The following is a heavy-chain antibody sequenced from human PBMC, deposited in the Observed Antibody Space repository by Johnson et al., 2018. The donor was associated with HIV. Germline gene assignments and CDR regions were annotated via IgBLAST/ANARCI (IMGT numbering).Heavy chain of an antibody. CDR1: GFTFSSYA. J-gene: IGHJ3*02. V-gene: IGHV3-30*04. D-gene: IGHD4-17*01. Sequence: LVESGGGVVQPGRSLRLSCAASGFTFSSYAMHWVRQAPGKGLEWVAVISYDGSNKYYADSVKGRFTISRDNSKNTLYLQMNSLRAEDTAVYYCARTVTTLSGAFDIWGQGTMVTVSS. CDR3: ARTVTTLSGAFDI. CDR2: ISYDGSNK.